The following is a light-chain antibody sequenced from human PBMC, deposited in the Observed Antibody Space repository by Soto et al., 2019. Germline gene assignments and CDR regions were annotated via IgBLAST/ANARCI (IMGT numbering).Light chain of an antibody. Sequence: EIVMSQSPATLSVSPGERATLSCRASQSVSRNLAWYQQKPGQAPRLLIYRASTRATGIPARFSGSGSGTEFTLTISSLQSEDFEVYYCQQYNNWPRTFGQGTKVEIK. V-gene: IGKV3-15*01. CDR1: QSVSRN. J-gene: IGKJ1*01. CDR3: QQYNNWPRT. CDR2: RAS.